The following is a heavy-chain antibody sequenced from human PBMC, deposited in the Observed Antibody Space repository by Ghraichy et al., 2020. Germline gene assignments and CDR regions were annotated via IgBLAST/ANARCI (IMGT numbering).Heavy chain of an antibody. CDR1: GFTFSSYA. V-gene: IGHV3-64D*06. CDR3: VKCRPARDSSGYYYDLYDY. J-gene: IGHJ4*02. D-gene: IGHD3-22*01. CDR2: ISSNGGST. Sequence: GESLNISCSASGFTFSSYAMHWVRQAPGKGLEYVSGISSNGGSTYYADSVKGRFTISRDNSKNTLYLQMSSLRAEDTAVYYCVKCRPARDSSGYYYDLYDYWGQGTLVTVSS.